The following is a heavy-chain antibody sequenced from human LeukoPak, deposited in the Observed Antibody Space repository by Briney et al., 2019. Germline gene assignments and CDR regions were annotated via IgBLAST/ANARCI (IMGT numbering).Heavy chain of an antibody. CDR3: ATDWSLNSGDYVGY. CDR1: GYTLTELS. CDR2: FDPEDGET. V-gene: IGHV1-24*01. Sequence: ASVTVSCKVSGYTLTELSMHWVRQAPGKGLEWMGGFDPEDGETIYAQKFQGRVTMTEDTSTDTAYMELSSLRSEGTAVYYCATDWSLNSGDYVGYWGQGTLVTVSS. D-gene: IGHD2-21*01. J-gene: IGHJ4*02.